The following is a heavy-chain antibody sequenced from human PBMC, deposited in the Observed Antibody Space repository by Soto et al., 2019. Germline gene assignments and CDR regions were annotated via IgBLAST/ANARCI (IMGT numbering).Heavy chain of an antibody. CDR3: AKEGARLGYCSGGGCSLDY. D-gene: IGHD2-15*01. Sequence: EVQLLESGGGLVQPGGSLRLSCAASGFTFSSYAMDWVRQAPGKGLEWVSAIGGTSAGTYYADSVKGRFTISRDNSKNTVYLQMNSLRAEDTAVYYCAKEGARLGYCSGGGCSLDYWGQGTLVTVSS. V-gene: IGHV3-23*01. CDR1: GFTFSSYA. J-gene: IGHJ4*02. CDR2: IGGTSAGT.